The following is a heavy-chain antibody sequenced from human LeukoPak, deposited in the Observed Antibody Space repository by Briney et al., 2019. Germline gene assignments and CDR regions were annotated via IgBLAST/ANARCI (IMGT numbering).Heavy chain of an antibody. CDR2: IYNDGST. Sequence: PSETLSLTCTVSGGSIRSYYWSWIRQPAGQGPEWIGRIYNDGSTNYNPSLKSRVTMSVDTSKNQFSLKLSSVTAADTAVYYCARGVTMVRGVINHNWFDPWGQGTLVTVSS. J-gene: IGHJ5*02. V-gene: IGHV4-4*07. CDR3: ARGVTMVRGVINHNWFDP. CDR1: GGSIRSYY. D-gene: IGHD3-10*01.